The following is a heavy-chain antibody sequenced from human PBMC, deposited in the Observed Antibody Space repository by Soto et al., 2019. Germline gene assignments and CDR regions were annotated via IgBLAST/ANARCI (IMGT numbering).Heavy chain of an antibody. CDR3: AGSLETMTYYYYGMDV. J-gene: IGHJ6*02. CDR1: GGTFSSYA. D-gene: IGHD3-10*01. V-gene: IGHV1-18*01. CDR2: ISAYNGNT. Sequence: GASVKVSCKASGGTFSSYAISWVRQAPGQGLEWMGWISAYNGNTNYAQKLQGRVTMTTDTSTSTAYMELRSLRSDDTAVYYCAGSLETMTYYYYGMDVWGQGTTVTVSS.